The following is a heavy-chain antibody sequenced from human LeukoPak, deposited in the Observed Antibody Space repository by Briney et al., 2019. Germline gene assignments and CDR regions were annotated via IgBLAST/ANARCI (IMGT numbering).Heavy chain of an antibody. V-gene: IGHV1-69*13. CDR2: IIPIFGTA. D-gene: IGHD5-18*01. CDR1: GGTLSSYA. J-gene: IGHJ4*02. Sequence: GASVKVSCKASGGTLSSYAISWVRQAPGQGREAMGGIIPIFGTANYAQKFQGRVTITADESTSTAYMELSSLRSEDTAVYYCARTVSGYSYAFDYWGQGTLVTVSS. CDR3: ARTVSGYSYAFDY.